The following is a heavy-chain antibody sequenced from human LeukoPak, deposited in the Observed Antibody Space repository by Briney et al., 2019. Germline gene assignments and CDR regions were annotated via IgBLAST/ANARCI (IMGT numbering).Heavy chain of an antibody. CDR2: INPNSGGT. Sequence: ASVKVSCKASGYTFTGYYMHWVRQAPGQGLEWMGWINPNSGGTNYAQKFQGRVTMTRDTSISTAYMELSRLRSDDTAVYYCASLVFHYYDSSGYHNLFDYWGQGTLVTVSS. CDR1: GYTFTGYY. CDR3: ASLVFHYYDSSGYHNLFDY. J-gene: IGHJ4*02. D-gene: IGHD3-22*01. V-gene: IGHV1-2*02.